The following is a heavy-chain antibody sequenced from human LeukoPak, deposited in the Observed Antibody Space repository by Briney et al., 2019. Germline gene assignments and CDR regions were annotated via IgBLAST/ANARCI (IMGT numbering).Heavy chain of an antibody. CDR2: IKQDGSEK. V-gene: IGHV3-7*01. CDR3: TRTYYGTMDV. D-gene: IGHD3-10*01. Sequence: GGSLRLSCAASGFTFSSAWMTWVRQAPGKGLEWVANIKQDGSEKYYVDSVKGRFTISRDNAKNSLYLQMNSLRAEDTAVYYCTRTYYGTMDVWGKGTTVTVSS. CDR1: GFTFSSAW. J-gene: IGHJ6*03.